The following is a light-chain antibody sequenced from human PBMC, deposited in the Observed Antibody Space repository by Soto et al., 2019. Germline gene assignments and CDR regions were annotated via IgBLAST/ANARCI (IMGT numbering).Light chain of an antibody. CDR2: KAS. J-gene: IGKJ1*01. Sequence: DIKMTQSPSTLSAYVGDRVTITCRASQTIDSWLAWYQQRPGKPPNLLSYKASTLASGVPSRFSGSGSGTEFTLTINSLQPDDFAPYYCQQYHIYSGTFGQGTKVDI. CDR3: QQYHIYSGT. V-gene: IGKV1-5*03. CDR1: QTIDSW.